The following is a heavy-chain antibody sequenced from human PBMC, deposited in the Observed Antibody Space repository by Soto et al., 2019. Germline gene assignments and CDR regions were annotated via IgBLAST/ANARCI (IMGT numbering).Heavy chain of an antibody. J-gene: IGHJ4*02. CDR3: ARDRKGDSSGDRFDY. Sequence: SETLSLTCTVSGGSISSGGYYWSWIRQHPGKGLEWIGYIYYSGSTYYNPSLKSRVTISVDTSKNQFSLKLSSVTAADTAVYYCARDRKGDSSGDRFDYWGQGTLVTVSS. D-gene: IGHD3-22*01. CDR2: IYYSGST. CDR1: GGSISSGGYY. V-gene: IGHV4-31*03.